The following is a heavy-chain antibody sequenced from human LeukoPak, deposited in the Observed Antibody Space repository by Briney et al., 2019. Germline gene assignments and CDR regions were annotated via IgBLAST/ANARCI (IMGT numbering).Heavy chain of an antibody. D-gene: IGHD2-2*03. CDR3: ARDWIWAFDY. CDR2: TYYRSKWYS. J-gene: IGHJ4*02. V-gene: IGHV6-1*01. Sequence: SQTLSLTCAISGDSVSNNDAAWNSIRQSPSRGLEWLGRTYYRSKWYSDYAVSVKSRITINPDTSKNQFSLQLNSVTPDDTAVYYCARDWIWAFDYWGQGALVTVSS. CDR1: GDSVSNNDAA.